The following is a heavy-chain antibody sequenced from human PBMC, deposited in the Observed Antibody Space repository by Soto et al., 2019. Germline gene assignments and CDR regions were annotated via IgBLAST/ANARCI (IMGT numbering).Heavy chain of an antibody. V-gene: IGHV3-66*01. CDR1: GITVSNNY. CDR3: ARDPPGIAAAGGG. Sequence: EVQLVESGGGLVQPGGSLRLSCAASGITVSNNYMSWVRQAPGKGLECVSLIYSNGDTRYADSVKGRFTISRDNSKITVYLQLNSLRAEDTAVSYCARDPPGIAAAGGGWGQGTTVTVSS. D-gene: IGHD6-13*01. J-gene: IGHJ6*02. CDR2: IYSNGDT.